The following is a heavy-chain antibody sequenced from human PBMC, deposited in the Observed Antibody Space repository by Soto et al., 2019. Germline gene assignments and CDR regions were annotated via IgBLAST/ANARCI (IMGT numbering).Heavy chain of an antibody. CDR1: GFTFDDYA. J-gene: IGHJ4*02. V-gene: IGHV3-9*01. Sequence: GGSLRLSCAASGFTFDDYAMHWVRQAPGKGLEWVSGISWNSGSIGYADSVKGRFTISRDNAKNSLYLQMNSLRAEDTALYYCAKAPNKYDFWSGYYHYFDYWGQGTLVTVSS. CDR2: ISWNSGSI. CDR3: AKAPNKYDFWSGYYHYFDY. D-gene: IGHD3-3*01.